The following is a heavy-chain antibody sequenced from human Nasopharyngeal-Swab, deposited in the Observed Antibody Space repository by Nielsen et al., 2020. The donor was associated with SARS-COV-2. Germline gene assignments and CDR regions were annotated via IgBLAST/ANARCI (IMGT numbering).Heavy chain of an antibody. D-gene: IGHD3-22*01. CDR3: ARRWDSSGYYYDVGVDY. V-gene: IGHV4-30-2*01. J-gene: IGHJ4*02. CDR1: GGSISSGGYS. CDR2: IYHSGST. Sequence: SETLSLTCTVSGGSISSGGYSWSWIRQPPGKGLEWIGYIYHSGSTNYNQSLKSRVTISVDTSKNQFSLKLSSVTAADTAVYYCARRWDSSGYYYDVGVDYWGQGTLVTVSS.